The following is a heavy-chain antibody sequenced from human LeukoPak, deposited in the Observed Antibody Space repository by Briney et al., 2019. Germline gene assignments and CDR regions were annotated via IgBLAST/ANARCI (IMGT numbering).Heavy chain of an antibody. V-gene: IGHV3-7*01. J-gene: IGHJ5*02. D-gene: IGHD2-2*01. Sequence: GGSLRLSCAASGFYFANYAMSWVRQAPGKGLEWVANIKQDGSEKYYVDSVKGRFTISRDNAKNSLYLQMNSLRAEDTAVYYCARHGHIVVVPAALADWFDPWGQGTLVTVSS. CDR2: IKQDGSEK. CDR3: ARHGHIVVVPAALADWFDP. CDR1: GFYFANYA.